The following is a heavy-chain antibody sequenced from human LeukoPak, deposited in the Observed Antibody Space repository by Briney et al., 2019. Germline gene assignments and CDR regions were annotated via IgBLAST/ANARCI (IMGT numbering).Heavy chain of an antibody. CDR2: ISAYNGNT. Sequence: ASVKVSCKSSGYTFTSYGISWVRQAPGQGLEWMGWISAYNGNTNYAQKLQGRVTMTTDTSTSTAYMELRSLRSDDTAVYYCARVQAYCTSTSCLNYWGQGTLVTASS. CDR3: ARVQAYCTSTSCLNY. V-gene: IGHV1-18*01. J-gene: IGHJ4*02. CDR1: GYTFTSYG. D-gene: IGHD2-2*01.